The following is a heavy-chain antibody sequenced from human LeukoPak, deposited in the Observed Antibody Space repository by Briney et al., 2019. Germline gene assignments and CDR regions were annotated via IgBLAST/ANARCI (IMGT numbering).Heavy chain of an antibody. CDR2: IKRKGDDGTI. CDR1: GFTFSNAW. D-gene: IGHD3/OR15-3a*01. CDR3: TAGTGRSDFDY. Sequence: GGSLRLSCAASGFTFSNAWMSWVRQAPGKGLEWVGRIKRKGDDGTIDYAAPVKGRLTISRDDSKNTLYLQMNSVKSEDTAVYYCTAGTGRSDFDYWGQGTLVTVSS. J-gene: IGHJ4*02. V-gene: IGHV3-15*01.